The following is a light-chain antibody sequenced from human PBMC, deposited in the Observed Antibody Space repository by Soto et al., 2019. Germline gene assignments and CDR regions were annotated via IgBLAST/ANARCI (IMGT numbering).Light chain of an antibody. Sequence: QSVLAQSPSASGTPGQRVTLSCSVGSSNIGSSYVYWYQQLPGTAPDLLIYRNNQRPSGVPDRFSGSKSGTSASLAISGLRSEDEADYYFAAWDDSLSVYVFGTGTKVP. CDR3: AAWDDSLSVYV. V-gene: IGLV1-47*01. CDR2: RNN. CDR1: SSNIGSSY. J-gene: IGLJ1*01.